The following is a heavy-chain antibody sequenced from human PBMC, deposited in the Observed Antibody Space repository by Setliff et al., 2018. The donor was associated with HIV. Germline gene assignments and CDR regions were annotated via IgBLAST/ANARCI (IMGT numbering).Heavy chain of an antibody. CDR2: IYHSGNT. V-gene: IGHV4-38-2*01. J-gene: IGHJ5*02. D-gene: IGHD3-22*01. Sequence: SETLSLTCAVSGYSISSGYYWGWIRQPPGKGLEWIGSIYHSGNTFYNPSLKSRVTISVDTSKNQFSLKLSSVTAADTAVYYCARNYDSGPFPFDPWGQGTLVTVSS. CDR1: GYSISSGYY. CDR3: ARNYDSGPFPFDP.